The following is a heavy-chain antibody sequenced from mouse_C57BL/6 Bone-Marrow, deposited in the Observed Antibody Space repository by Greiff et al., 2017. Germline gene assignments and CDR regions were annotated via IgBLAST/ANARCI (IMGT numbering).Heavy chain of an antibody. V-gene: IGHV1-64*01. Sequence: VQLQQPGAELVKPGASVKLSCKASGYTFTSYWMHWVKQRPGQGLEWIGMIHPNSGSTNYNEKFKSKATLTVDKSSSTDYMQLSSLTSEDSAVYNCASPPATGQFAYWGEGTLVTVSA. D-gene: IGHD1-1*01. J-gene: IGHJ3*01. CDR3: ASPPATGQFAY. CDR2: IHPNSGST. CDR1: GYTFTSYW.